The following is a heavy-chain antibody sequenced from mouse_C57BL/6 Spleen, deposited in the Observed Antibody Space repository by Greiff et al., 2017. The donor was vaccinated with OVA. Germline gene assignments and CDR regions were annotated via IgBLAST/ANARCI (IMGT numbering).Heavy chain of an antibody. V-gene: IGHV5-16*01. Sequence: EVQVVESEGGLVQPGSSMKLSCTASGFTFSDYYMAWVRQVPEKGLEWVANINYDGSSTYYLDSLKSRFIISRDNAKNILYLQMSSLKSEDTATYYCARAYYSGAMDYWGQGTSVTVSS. D-gene: IGHD2-12*01. CDR1: GFTFSDYY. CDR3: ARAYYSGAMDY. J-gene: IGHJ4*01. CDR2: INYDGSST.